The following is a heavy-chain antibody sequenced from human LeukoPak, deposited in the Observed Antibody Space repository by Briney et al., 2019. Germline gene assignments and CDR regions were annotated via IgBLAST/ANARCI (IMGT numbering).Heavy chain of an antibody. D-gene: IGHD3-3*01. Sequence: GGSLRLSCAASGFTFSSYSMNWVRQAPGKGLEWVSYISSSSSTIYYADSVKGRFTISRDNAKNSLYLQMNSLRAEDTAVYYCARVSADWLLFYWGQGSLVTVSS. V-gene: IGHV3-48*04. CDR3: ARVSADWLLFY. CDR1: GFTFSSYS. CDR2: ISSSSSTI. J-gene: IGHJ4*02.